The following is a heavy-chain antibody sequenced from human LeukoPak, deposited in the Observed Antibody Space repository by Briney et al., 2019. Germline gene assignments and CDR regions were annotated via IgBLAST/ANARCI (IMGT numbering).Heavy chain of an antibody. CDR1: GFTFSNYA. D-gene: IGHD6-13*01. Sequence: PGGSLRLSCTASGFTFSNYAMSWVRQGPGKGLEWVSGISGSDGRTDYADSVKGRFTISRDNSKNTVYLQMNSLRAEDTAVYYCAKLRSGGPAAGNYWGQGTLVTVSS. V-gene: IGHV3-23*01. CDR3: AKLRSGGPAAGNY. J-gene: IGHJ4*02. CDR2: ISGSDGRT.